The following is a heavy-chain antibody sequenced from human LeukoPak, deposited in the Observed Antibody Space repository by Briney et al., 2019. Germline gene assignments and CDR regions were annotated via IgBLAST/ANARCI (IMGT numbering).Heavy chain of an antibody. J-gene: IGHJ6*02. CDR3: ASRYCSGGSCSPYSGSYYGMDV. CDR1: GYTFTSYG. Sequence: ASVKVSCKASGYTFTSYGISWVRQAPGQGLEWMGWISVYNGNTNYAQKFQGRVTMTTDTSTSTAHMELSSLRSEDTAVYYCASRYCSGGSCSPYSGSYYGMDVWGQGTTVTVSS. V-gene: IGHV1-18*01. D-gene: IGHD2-15*01. CDR2: ISVYNGNT.